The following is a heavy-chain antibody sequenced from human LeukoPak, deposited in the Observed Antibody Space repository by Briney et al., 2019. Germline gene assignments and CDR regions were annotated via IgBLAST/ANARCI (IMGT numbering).Heavy chain of an antibody. V-gene: IGHV3-7*01. D-gene: IGHD3-3*01. CDR2: IKQDGSEK. Sequence: GGSLRPSCAASGFTFSSYWMSWVRQAPGKGLEWVANIKQDGSEKYYVDSVKGRFTISRDNAKNSLYLQMNSLRAEDTAVYYCARDPGLYYDFWSGYSYYFDYWGQGTLVTVSS. J-gene: IGHJ4*02. CDR3: ARDPGLYYDFWSGYSYYFDY. CDR1: GFTFSSYW.